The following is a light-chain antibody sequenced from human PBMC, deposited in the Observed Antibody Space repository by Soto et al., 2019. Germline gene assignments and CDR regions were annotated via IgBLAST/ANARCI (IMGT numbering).Light chain of an antibody. V-gene: IGKV1-5*01. Sequence: DIQMTQSPSTLSASVGDRVTITCRASQSISSWLAWYQQKPGKAPKLLIYDAPSLESGVPSRFSGSGSGTEFTLTISSLQPGDFATYYCQQYNSYLTFGQGTKVEIK. CDR1: QSISSW. CDR3: QQYNSYLT. CDR2: DAP. J-gene: IGKJ1*01.